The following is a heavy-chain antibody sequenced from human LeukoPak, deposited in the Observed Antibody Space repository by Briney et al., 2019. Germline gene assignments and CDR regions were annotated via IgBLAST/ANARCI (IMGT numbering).Heavy chain of an antibody. CDR1: VASISDYY. V-gene: IGHV4-4*07. CDR2: ISITDST. D-gene: IGHD6-19*01. CDR3: ARLRRDSSGWYADHS. Sequence: SETLSLTCTVSVASISDYYGRWIRQPAGRGLEWIGRISITDSTKYNTYLPRRVTMSVDTSKSQFSLNRRSLSAADTAVYYCARLRRDSSGWYADHSWGQGTLVTVSS. J-gene: IGHJ4*02.